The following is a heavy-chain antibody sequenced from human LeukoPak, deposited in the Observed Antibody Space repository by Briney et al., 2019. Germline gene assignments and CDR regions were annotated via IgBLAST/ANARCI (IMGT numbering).Heavy chain of an antibody. CDR1: GYTFTSYA. CDR2: IIPIFGTA. Sequence: VASVKVSCKASGYTFTSYAISWVRQAPGQGLEWMGRIIPIFGTANYAQKFQGRVTITTDESTSTAYMELSSLRSEDTAVYYCALSSPYSSGWYPYFQHWGQGTLVTVSS. CDR3: ALSSPYSSGWYPYFQH. V-gene: IGHV1-69*05. D-gene: IGHD6-19*01. J-gene: IGHJ1*01.